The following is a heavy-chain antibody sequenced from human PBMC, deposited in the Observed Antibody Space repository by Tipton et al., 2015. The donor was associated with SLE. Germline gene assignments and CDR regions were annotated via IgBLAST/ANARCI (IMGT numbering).Heavy chain of an antibody. V-gene: IGHV4-59*01. CDR3: ARISENSRYFDH. J-gene: IGHJ4*02. Sequence: TLSLTCTVSGVSISPNYWSWIRQPPGKGLEWIGYIYHSGITHYNPSLKSRVSISVDKSKNQFSLRLNSVTAADTAIYYCARISENSRYFDHWGQGTLVTVSS. CDR2: IYHSGIT. D-gene: IGHD6-6*01. CDR1: GVSISPNY.